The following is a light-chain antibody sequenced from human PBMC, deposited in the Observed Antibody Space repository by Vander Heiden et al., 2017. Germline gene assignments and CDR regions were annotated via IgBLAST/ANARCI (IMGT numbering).Light chain of an antibody. V-gene: IGKV1-39*01. CDR1: ERIDHY. CDR2: AAS. Sequence: DIHLTQSPPSLSASLGDRVTITCRASERIDHYLNWYRQKPGKGPELLIYAASNLQSWVPSRFSGSGSGTDFTLTIARLRPEDFATYYCQQSDGAPYNFGQGTKLE. CDR3: QQSDGAPYN. J-gene: IGKJ2*01.